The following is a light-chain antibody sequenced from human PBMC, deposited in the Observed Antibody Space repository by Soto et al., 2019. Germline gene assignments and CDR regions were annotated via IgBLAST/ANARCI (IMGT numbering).Light chain of an antibody. CDR1: QSVGSS. CDR2: DAS. Sequence: EIVMTQSPATLSVSPGGRATLSCRASQSVGSSLAWYQQKPGQAPRLLIYDASNRATGIPARFSGSGSGTEFTLTVSSLQSEDFAVYYCQQYNNWPPYTFGQGTKVDIK. J-gene: IGKJ2*01. V-gene: IGKV3D-15*01. CDR3: QQYNNWPPYT.